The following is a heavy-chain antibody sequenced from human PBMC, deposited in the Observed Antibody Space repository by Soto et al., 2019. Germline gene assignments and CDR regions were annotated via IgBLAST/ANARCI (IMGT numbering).Heavy chain of an antibody. CDR3: ARRVRGVNDAFDI. V-gene: IGHV4-34*01. CDR1: GGSFSGYY. CDR2: INHSGST. J-gene: IGHJ3*02. Sequence: QVQLQQWGAGLLKPSETLSLTCTVYGGSFSGYYWNWIRQPPGKGLEWIGEINHSGSTNYNPSLKSRVTISVDTSKNQFSLKLSSVTAADTAVYYCARRVRGVNDAFDIWGQGTMVTVSS. D-gene: IGHD3-10*01.